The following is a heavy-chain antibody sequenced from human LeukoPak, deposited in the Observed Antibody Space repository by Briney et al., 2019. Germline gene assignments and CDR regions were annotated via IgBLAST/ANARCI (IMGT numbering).Heavy chain of an antibody. CDR3: ARSGYCTNGVCSESVGYYYYYYGMDV. CDR1: GGSISSYY. CDR2: IYTSGST. Sequence: SETLSLTCTVSGGSISSYYWSWIRQPAGKGLEWIGRIYTSGSTNYNPSLKSRVTMSVDTSKNQFSLKLSSVTAADTAVYYCARSGYCTNGVCSESVGYYYYYYGMDVWGQGTTVTVSS. V-gene: IGHV4-4*07. J-gene: IGHJ6*02. D-gene: IGHD2-8*01.